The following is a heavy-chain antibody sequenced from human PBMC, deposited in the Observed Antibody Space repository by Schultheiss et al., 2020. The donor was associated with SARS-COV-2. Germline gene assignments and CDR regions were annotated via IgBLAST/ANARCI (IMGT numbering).Heavy chain of an antibody. D-gene: IGHD5-12*01. Sequence: SQTLSLTCTVSGGSVSSGSYYWSWIRQPPGKGLEWIGYIYYSGSTNYNPSLKSRVTISVDTSKNQFSLKLSSVTAADTAVYYCARGARYYGMDVWGQGTTVTVSS. CDR1: GGSVSSGSYY. V-gene: IGHV4-61*01. CDR3: ARGARYYGMDV. CDR2: IYYSGST. J-gene: IGHJ6*02.